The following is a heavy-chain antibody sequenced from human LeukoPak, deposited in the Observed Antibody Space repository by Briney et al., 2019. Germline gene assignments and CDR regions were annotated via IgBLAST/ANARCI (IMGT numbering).Heavy chain of an antibody. CDR3: AKTSGIAVAGPFDP. CDR1: GFTFDDYA. J-gene: IGHJ5*02. Sequence: GGSLRLSCAVSGFTFDDYAMHWVRQAPGKGLEWVSGISWNSGSIGYADSVKGRFTISRDNAKNSLYLQMNSLRAEDTALYYCAKTSGIAVAGPFDPWGQGTLVTVSS. D-gene: IGHD6-19*01. CDR2: ISWNSGSI. V-gene: IGHV3-9*01.